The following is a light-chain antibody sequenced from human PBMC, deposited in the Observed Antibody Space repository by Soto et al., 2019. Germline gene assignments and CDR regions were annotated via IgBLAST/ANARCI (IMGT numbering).Light chain of an antibody. V-gene: IGLV2-23*02. Sequence: QSALTQPASVSGSPGQSITISCTGTSTDPATYDLVSWYQQHPGKAPQLIIYDVAKRPSGVSARFSGSQSGDTASLTISGLQAAYESYDYCCSRLFGGGTKLTVL. CDR1: STDPATYDL. CDR3: CSRL. CDR2: DVA. J-gene: IGLJ2*01.